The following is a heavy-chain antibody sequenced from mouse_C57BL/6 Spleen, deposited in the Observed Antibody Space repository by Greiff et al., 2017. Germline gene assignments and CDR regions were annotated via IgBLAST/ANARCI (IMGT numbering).Heavy chain of an antibody. V-gene: IGHV5-17*01. CDR1: GFTFSDYG. Sequence: VQLKESGGGLVKPGGSLKLSCAASGFTFSDYGMHWVRQAPEKGLEWVAYISSGSSTIYYADTVKGRFTISSDNAKNTLFLQMTSLRSEDTAMYYCARGYDGYYLYYYAMDYWGQGTSVTVSS. CDR2: ISSGSSTI. CDR3: ARGYDGYYLYYYAMDY. J-gene: IGHJ4*01. D-gene: IGHD2-3*01.